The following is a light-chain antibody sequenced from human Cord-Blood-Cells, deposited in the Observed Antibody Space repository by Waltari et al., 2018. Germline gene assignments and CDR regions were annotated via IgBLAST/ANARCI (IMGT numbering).Light chain of an antibody. Sequence: DIRMTQSPSSLSASVGDRVTITCRASQSISSYLNWYQQKPGKPPKLLIYAASSLQSGVPSRFSGSGSGTDFTLTISSLQPEDFATYYCQQSYSTRYTFGQGTKLEIK. J-gene: IGKJ2*01. CDR2: AAS. CDR1: QSISSY. CDR3: QQSYSTRYT. V-gene: IGKV1-39*01.